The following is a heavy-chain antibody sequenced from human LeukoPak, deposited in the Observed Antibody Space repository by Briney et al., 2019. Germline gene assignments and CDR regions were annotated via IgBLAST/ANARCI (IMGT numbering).Heavy chain of an antibody. J-gene: IGHJ4*02. D-gene: IGHD5-24*01. CDR1: GFILSNYW. CDR3: AADGYSSPFDH. CDR2: IKKDGSEK. V-gene: IGHV3-7*01. Sequence: PGGSLRLSCAASGFILSNYWMNWVRQTPGKGLEWVANIKKDGSEKYYVDSVRGRFTISRDNAKNSLYLQMNSLRAEDTAVYYCAADGYSSPFDHWGQGTLVAVSS.